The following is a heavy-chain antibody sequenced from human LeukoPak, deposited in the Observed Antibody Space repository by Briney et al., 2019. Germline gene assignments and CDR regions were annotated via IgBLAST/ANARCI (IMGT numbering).Heavy chain of an antibody. CDR1: GFTFSTYW. D-gene: IGHD2-2*01. J-gene: IGHJ3*02. Sequence: GGSLRLSCAASGFTFSTYWMNWVRQAPGKGLEWVANIKQDGSEKYYVDSVKGRFTISRDNAKNSLYLQMNSLRAEDTAVYYCASYCSSTSCYSFDIWGQGTMVTVSS. V-gene: IGHV3-7*01. CDR2: IKQDGSEK. CDR3: ASYCSSTSCYSFDI.